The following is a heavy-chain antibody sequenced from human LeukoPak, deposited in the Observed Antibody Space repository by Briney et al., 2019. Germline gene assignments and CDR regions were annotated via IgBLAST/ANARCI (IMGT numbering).Heavy chain of an antibody. D-gene: IGHD5-24*01. CDR2: IWYDGSNK. Sequence: GGSLRLSCAASGFTFSSYGMHWVRQAPGKGLEWVAVIWYDGSNKYYADSVKGRFTISRDNSKNTLYLQMNSLRAEDTAVYYCARDPVEMATPYYFDYWGQGTLVTVSS. V-gene: IGHV3-33*01. CDR3: ARDPVEMATPYYFDY. CDR1: GFTFSSYG. J-gene: IGHJ4*02.